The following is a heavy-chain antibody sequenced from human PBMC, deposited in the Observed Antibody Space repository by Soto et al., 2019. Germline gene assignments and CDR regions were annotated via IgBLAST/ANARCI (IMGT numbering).Heavy chain of an antibody. Sequence: ASVKVSCKASGYTFTSYYMHWVRQAPGQGLEWMGIINPSGGSTSYAQKFQGRVTMTRDTSTSTVYMELSSLRSDDTAVYYCARAGPGDSSGFLVWYYFDYWGQGTLVTVSS. CDR3: ARAGPGDSSGFLVWYYFDY. V-gene: IGHV1-46*01. J-gene: IGHJ4*02. CDR1: GYTFTSYY. CDR2: INPSGGST. D-gene: IGHD3-22*01.